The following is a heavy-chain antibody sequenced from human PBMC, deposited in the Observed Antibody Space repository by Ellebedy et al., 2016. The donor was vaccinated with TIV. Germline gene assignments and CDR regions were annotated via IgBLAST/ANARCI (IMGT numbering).Heavy chain of an antibody. J-gene: IGHJ6*04. Sequence: GESLKISXAASGFTFSSYWMHWVRQAPGKGLVWVSRINSDGSSTSYADSVKGRFTISRDNAKKTLYLQMNSLRAEDTAMYYCARDWGGPYDPDVWGKGTTVTVSS. V-gene: IGHV3-74*01. CDR1: GFTFSSYW. CDR2: INSDGSST. CDR3: ARDWGGPYDPDV. D-gene: IGHD3-16*01.